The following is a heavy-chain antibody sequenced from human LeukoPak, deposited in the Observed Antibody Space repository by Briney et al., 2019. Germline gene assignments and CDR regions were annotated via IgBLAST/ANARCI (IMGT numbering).Heavy chain of an antibody. J-gene: IGHJ4*02. Sequence: SETLSLTCTVSGGSISSSSYYWGWIRQPPGKGLEWIGSIYYSGSTYYNPSLKSRVTISVDTSKNQFSLKLSSVTAADTAVYYCARGDTPTVKYIFWGQGTLVTVSS. CDR2: IYYSGST. D-gene: IGHD5-18*01. CDR1: GGSISSSSYY. V-gene: IGHV4-39*07. CDR3: ARGDTPTVKYIF.